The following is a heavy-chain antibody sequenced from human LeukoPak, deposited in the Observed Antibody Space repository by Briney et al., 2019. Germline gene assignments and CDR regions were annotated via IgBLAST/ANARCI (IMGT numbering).Heavy chain of an antibody. V-gene: IGHV3-23*01. CDR2: ISGSGGST. J-gene: IGHJ4*02. CDR3: AKCPTRYYGSGSLIDY. Sequence: PGGSLRLSCAASGFTFSSYAMSWVRQAPGKGLERVSAISGSGGSTYYADSVKGRFTISRDNSKNTLYLQMNSLRAEDTAVYYCAKCPTRYYGSGSLIDYWGQGTLVTVSS. D-gene: IGHD3-10*01. CDR1: GFTFSSYA.